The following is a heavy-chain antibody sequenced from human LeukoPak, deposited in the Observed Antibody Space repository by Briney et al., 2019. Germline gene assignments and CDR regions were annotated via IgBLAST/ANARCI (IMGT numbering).Heavy chain of an antibody. CDR3: AASPGVAAAGTRVY. CDR2: INPNSGGT. Sequence: ASVKVSCKASGYTFTGYYMHWARQAPGQGLEWMGWINPNSGGTNYAQKFQGRVTMTRDTSISTAYMELGRLRSDDTAVYYCAASPGVAAAGTRVYWGQGTLVHVSS. J-gene: IGHJ4*02. CDR1: GYTFTGYY. V-gene: IGHV1-2*02. D-gene: IGHD6-13*01.